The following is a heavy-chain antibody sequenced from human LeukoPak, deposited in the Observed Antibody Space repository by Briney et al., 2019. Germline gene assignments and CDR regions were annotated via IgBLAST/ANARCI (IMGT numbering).Heavy chain of an antibody. V-gene: IGHV3-33*06. CDR1: GFTFSSYG. J-gene: IGHJ4*02. Sequence: GGSLRLSCAASGFTFSSYGMQWVRQAPGRGLGWGAVIWYDESNKYYADSVKGRFTISRDNSKNTLYLQMNSLRAEDTAVYYCAKDLGYAAGIDYWGQGTLVTVSS. CDR2: IWYDESNK. D-gene: IGHD6-13*01. CDR3: AKDLGYAAGIDY.